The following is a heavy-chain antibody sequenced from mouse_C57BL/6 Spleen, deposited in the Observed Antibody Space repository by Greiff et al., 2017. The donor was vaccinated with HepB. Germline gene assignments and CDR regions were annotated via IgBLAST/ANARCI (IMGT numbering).Heavy chain of an antibody. CDR3: ARLEGI. CDR2: IWAGGST. D-gene: IGHD3-1*01. CDR1: GFSLTSYG. J-gene: IGHJ2*01. Sequence: VKVVESGPGLVAPSQSLSITCTVSGFSLTSYGVHWVRQPPGKGLEWLGVIWAGGSTNYNSALMSRLNISKDNSKSQVFLKMNSLQTDDTAMYYCARLEGIWGQGTTLTVSS. V-gene: IGHV2-9*02.